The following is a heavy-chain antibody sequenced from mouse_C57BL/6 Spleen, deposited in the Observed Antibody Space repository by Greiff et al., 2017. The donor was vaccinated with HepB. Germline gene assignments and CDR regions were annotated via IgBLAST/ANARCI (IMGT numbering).Heavy chain of an antibody. CDR1: GFSLTSYG. D-gene: IGHD2-14*01. Sequence: VQLQQSGPGLVQPSQSLSITCTVSGFSLTSYGVHWVRQSPGKGLEWLGVIWRGGSTDYNAAFMSRLSITKDNSKSQVFFKMNSLQADDTAIYYCAKNWEYDEDAMDYWGQGTSVTVSS. CDR2: IWRGGST. V-gene: IGHV2-5*01. J-gene: IGHJ4*01. CDR3: AKNWEYDEDAMDY.